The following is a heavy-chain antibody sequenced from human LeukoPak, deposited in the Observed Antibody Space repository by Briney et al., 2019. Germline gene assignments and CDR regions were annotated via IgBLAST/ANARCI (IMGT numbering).Heavy chain of an antibody. D-gene: IGHD2-15*01. J-gene: IGHJ2*01. Sequence: PSETLSLTCTVSGGSISSYYWNWIGQPPGKGLEGMGFIYYTGSTNYNPSLKSRFTISLDTSKNPFSLRLNSVTAADTAVYYCARGYCSGGSCYYFDLWGRGNLVTVSS. V-gene: IGHV4-59*01. CDR2: IYYTGST. CDR1: GGSISSYY. CDR3: ARGYCSGGSCYYFDL.